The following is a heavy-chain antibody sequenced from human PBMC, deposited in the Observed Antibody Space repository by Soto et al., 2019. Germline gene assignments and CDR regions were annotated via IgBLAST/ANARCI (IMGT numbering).Heavy chain of an antibody. CDR3: ARRYGDCFDF. J-gene: IGHJ4*02. V-gene: IGHV4-59*08. D-gene: IGHD4-17*01. CDR2: IYYSGST. CDR1: GGSISSYY. Sequence: SETLSLTCTVAGGSISSYYWSWIRQPPGKGLEWIGYIYYSGSTNYNPSLKSRVTISVDTSKNQFSLKLSSVTAADTAVYYCARRYGDCFDFWGQGTLVTVSS.